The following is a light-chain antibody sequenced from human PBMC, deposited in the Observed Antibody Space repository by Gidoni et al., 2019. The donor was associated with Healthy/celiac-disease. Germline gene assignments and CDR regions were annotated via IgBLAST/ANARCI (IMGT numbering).Light chain of an antibody. Sequence: QSALTQPASVSGFPGQSITISCTGTSSDVGGYNYVSWYQQHPGKAPKLMIYDVSNRPSGVSTRFSGSKSGNTASLTISGLQAEDEADYYCSSYTSSSTPVVFGGATKLTVL. J-gene: IGLJ2*01. V-gene: IGLV2-14*03. CDR2: DVS. CDR1: SSDVGGYNY. CDR3: SSYTSSSTPVV.